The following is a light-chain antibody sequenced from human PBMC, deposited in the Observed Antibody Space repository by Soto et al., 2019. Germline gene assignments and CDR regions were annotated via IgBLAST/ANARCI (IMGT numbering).Light chain of an antibody. V-gene: IGKV1-27*01. CDR1: QGISNY. CDR2: AAS. CDR3: QKYNSAPPLT. Sequence: DIQMTQSPSSLSASVGDRVTITCRASQGISNYLAWYHQKPGKVPKLLIYAASTLQSGVPSRFSGSGSGTEFTLTISSLQPEDVATHYCQKYNSAPPLTFGGGTKVEIK. J-gene: IGKJ4*01.